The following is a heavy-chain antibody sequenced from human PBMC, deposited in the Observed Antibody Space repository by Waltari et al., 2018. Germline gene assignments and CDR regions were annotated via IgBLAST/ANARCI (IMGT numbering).Heavy chain of an antibody. CDR3: AKGLGTWYFDL. V-gene: IGHV3-30*18. J-gene: IGHJ2*01. D-gene: IGHD1-1*01. CDR2: ISYDRATK. CDR1: GFSLGNYG. Sequence: QVQLVESGGGVVRPGESLRLCCVASGFSLGNYGTHWVRQAPGSGLEWFAVISYDRATKYYGDSVKGRFFISRDNSRNRSYLQMTRLTPEDTAVYYCAKGLGTWYFDLWGRGTLVTVSS.